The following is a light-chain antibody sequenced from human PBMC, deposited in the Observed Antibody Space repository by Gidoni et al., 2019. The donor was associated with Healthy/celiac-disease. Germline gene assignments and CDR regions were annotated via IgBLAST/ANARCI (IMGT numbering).Light chain of an antibody. V-gene: IGLV2-14*01. J-gene: IGLJ3*02. Sequence: QSALPQPASVSRSPGQSITISCTGTSSDVGGYNYVSWYQQHPGKAPKLMIYEVSNRPSGVSNRFSGSKSGNTASLTISGLQAEDEADYYCSSYTSSSTPWVFGGGTKLTVL. CDR2: EVS. CDR1: SSDVGGYNY. CDR3: SSYTSSSTPWV.